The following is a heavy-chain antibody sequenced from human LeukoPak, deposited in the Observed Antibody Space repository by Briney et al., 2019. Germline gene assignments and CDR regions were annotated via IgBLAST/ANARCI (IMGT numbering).Heavy chain of an antibody. D-gene: IGHD1-14*01. J-gene: IGHJ4*02. V-gene: IGHV1-2*02. CDR2: INPHSGVT. CDR3: ASQAILRETTNSFDY. Sequence: ASVKVSCKASGYTFTDYYMHWVRQAPGQGIEWMGYINPHSGVTHYAQKFQGRVTMTRDTSISTAHMELTRLTSDDTAVYYCASQAILRETTNSFDYWGQGALVTVSS. CDR1: GYTFTDYY.